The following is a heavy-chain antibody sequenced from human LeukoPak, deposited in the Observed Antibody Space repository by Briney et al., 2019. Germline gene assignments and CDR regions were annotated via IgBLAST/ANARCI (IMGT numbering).Heavy chain of an antibody. CDR2: IYTSEST. Sequence: SQTLSLTCTVSGGYISSYYWRWLRQPARKGLEWIGRIYTSESTNYNPSLKSRVTMSVDTSKNHFSLKLGSVTAADKAVYYCGSSPDCFDSSGYYFRGGFDIWGQGAMVTVPS. V-gene: IGHV4-4*07. D-gene: IGHD3-22*01. J-gene: IGHJ3*02. CDR1: GGYISSYY. CDR3: GSSPDCFDSSGYYFRGGFDI.